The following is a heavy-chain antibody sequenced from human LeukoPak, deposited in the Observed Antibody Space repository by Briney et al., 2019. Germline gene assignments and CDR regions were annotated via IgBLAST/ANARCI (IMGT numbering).Heavy chain of an antibody. CDR1: GGSVSSGDYC. Sequence: SETLSLTCTVSGGSVSSGDYCWSWIRQPPGKGLEWNGCIYYRGSTNYNPSLKSQVTVSVDTSKNQFSLRLSSVTAADTAVYYCARVRRNDYYDSSGYYYRWFDPWGQGTLVTVSS. J-gene: IGHJ5*02. CDR2: IYYRGST. CDR3: ARVRRNDYYDSSGYYYRWFDP. V-gene: IGHV4-61*08. D-gene: IGHD3-22*01.